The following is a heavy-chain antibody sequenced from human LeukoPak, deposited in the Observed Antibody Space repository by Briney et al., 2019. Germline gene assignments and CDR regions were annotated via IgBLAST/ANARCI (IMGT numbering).Heavy chain of an antibody. J-gene: IGHJ5*02. D-gene: IGHD4-17*01. CDR3: ARLSTVTHWFDP. Sequence: ASVKVSCKASGYTLTSYGISWVRQAPGQGLEWMGWISAYNGNTNYAQKLQGRVTMTTDTSTSTAYMELRSLRSDDTAVYYCARLSTVTHWFDPWGQGTLVTVSS. V-gene: IGHV1-18*01. CDR2: ISAYNGNT. CDR1: GYTLTSYG.